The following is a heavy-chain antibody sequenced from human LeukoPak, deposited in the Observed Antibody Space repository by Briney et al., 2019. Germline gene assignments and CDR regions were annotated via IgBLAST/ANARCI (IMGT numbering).Heavy chain of an antibody. Sequence: GGSLRLSCAASGFTVSSNYMSWVRQAPGKGLEWVSVIYGGGSTYYADSVEGRFTISRDDAKNSLYLQMDSLRVEDTAVYYCAREASGYDYWGRGTLVTVSS. CDR1: GFTVSSNY. D-gene: IGHD2-15*01. V-gene: IGHV3-53*01. CDR3: AREASGYDY. J-gene: IGHJ4*02. CDR2: IYGGGST.